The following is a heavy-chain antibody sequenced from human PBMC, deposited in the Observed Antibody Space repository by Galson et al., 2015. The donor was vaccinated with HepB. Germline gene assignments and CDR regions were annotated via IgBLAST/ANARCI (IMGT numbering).Heavy chain of an antibody. D-gene: IGHD4-23*01. CDR2: IGTTGVI. CDR1: GLSFSIYT. Sequence: SLRLSCAASGLSFSIYTINWVRQAPGKGLEWIAFIGTTGVIYYADSVRGRFTISRDTAKNSVFLQMNSLRDEDTAVYYCAGDRGGWGFDSWGQGTLVTVSS. V-gene: IGHV3-48*02. CDR3: AGDRGGWGFDS. J-gene: IGHJ4*02.